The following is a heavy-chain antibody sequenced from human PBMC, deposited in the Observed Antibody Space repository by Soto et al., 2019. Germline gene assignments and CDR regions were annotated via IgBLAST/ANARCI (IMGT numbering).Heavy chain of an antibody. D-gene: IGHD3-22*01. Sequence: EVQLLESGGGLVQPGGSLRLSCAASGFTFSSYAMSWVRQAPGKGMEWVSAISGSGGSTYYADSVKGRFTISRDNSKNSMYLQMTRLRAEDTVVYYCAKDSSGFNWYFDLWGRGTLVT. CDR2: ISGSGGST. CDR1: GFTFSSYA. CDR3: AKDSSGFNWYFDL. V-gene: IGHV3-23*01. J-gene: IGHJ2*01.